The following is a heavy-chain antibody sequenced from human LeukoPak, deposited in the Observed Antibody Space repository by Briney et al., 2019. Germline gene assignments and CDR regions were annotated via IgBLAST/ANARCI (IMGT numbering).Heavy chain of an antibody. V-gene: IGHV3-74*01. CDR3: AKDMDDFWSGYGMDV. D-gene: IGHD3-3*01. Sequence: PGGSLRLSCAASGFTFSRYWMHWVRQVPGKGLMWVSRINPDGSSTSYADSVKGRFTISRDNSKNSLYLQMNSLRTEDTALYYCAKDMDDFWSGYGMDVWGQGTTVTVSS. CDR2: INPDGSST. CDR1: GFTFSRYW. J-gene: IGHJ6*02.